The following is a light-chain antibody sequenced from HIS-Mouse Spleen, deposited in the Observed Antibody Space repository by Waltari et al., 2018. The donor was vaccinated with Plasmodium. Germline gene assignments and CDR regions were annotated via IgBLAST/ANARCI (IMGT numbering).Light chain of an antibody. V-gene: IGLV3-10*01. J-gene: IGLJ3*02. CDR1: ALPKEY. CDR2: EDS. Sequence: SYELTQPPSVSVSPGQTARITCSGGALPKEYAYWYQQKSRQAPVLVIYEDSKRPSGIPERFSGSSSGTMATLTISGAQVEDEADYYCYSTDSSGNHRVFGGGTKLTVL. CDR3: YSTDSSGNHRV.